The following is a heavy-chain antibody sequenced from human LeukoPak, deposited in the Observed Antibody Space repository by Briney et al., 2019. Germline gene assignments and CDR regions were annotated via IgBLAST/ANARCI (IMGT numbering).Heavy chain of an antibody. CDR3: AGAGYSYGHYYYYYYMDV. D-gene: IGHD5-18*01. J-gene: IGHJ6*03. CDR2: IIPIFGTA. Sequence: ASVKVSCKASGGTFSSYAISWVRQAPGQGREWMGGIIPIFGTANYAQKFQGRVTITTDESTSTAYMELSSLRSEDTAVYYCAGAGYSYGHYYYYYYMDVWGKGTTVTVSS. CDR1: GGTFSSYA. V-gene: IGHV1-69*05.